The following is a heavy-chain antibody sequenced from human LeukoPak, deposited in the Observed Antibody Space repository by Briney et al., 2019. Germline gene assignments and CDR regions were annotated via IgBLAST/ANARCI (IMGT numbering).Heavy chain of an antibody. V-gene: IGHV7-4-1*02. J-gene: IGHJ6*03. CDR1: GYTFTSCA. Sequence: ASVKVSCKASGYTFTSCAMNWVRQAPGQGLEWMGWINTNTGNPTYAQGFTGRFVFSLDTSVSTAYLQISSLKAEDTAVYYCARDLKGDIAVASYYYYYYYMDVWGKGTTVTVSS. D-gene: IGHD6-19*01. CDR3: ARDLKGDIAVASYYYYYYYMDV. CDR2: INTNTGNP.